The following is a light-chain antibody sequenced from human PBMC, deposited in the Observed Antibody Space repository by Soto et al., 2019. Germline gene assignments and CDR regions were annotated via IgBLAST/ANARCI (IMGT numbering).Light chain of an antibody. CDR2: WAS. CDR1: QSLVYSFNNKNY. CDR3: QQYYETPWT. J-gene: IGKJ1*01. V-gene: IGKV4-1*01. Sequence: DIVMTQSPDSLTVSLGDSGTIDCNSSQSLVYSFNNKNYLAWYQQKPGQPPKLLIHWASNREFGVPDRISGSGSGTDFTLTISSLQTEDVAVYYCQQYYETPWTVGQGTKV.